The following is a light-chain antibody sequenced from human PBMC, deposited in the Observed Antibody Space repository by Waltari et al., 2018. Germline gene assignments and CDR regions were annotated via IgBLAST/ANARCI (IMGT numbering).Light chain of an antibody. CDR1: SSDVGGYNY. J-gene: IGLJ1*01. Sequence: QSALTQPASVSGSPGQSITISCTGTSSDVGGYNYGSWYQQHPGKAPKLMIYEVSNRPSGVSNRFSGSKSGNTASLTISGLQAEDEADYYCSSYTSSSTSPLFGTGTKVTVL. V-gene: IGLV2-14*01. CDR2: EVS. CDR3: SSYTSSSTSPL.